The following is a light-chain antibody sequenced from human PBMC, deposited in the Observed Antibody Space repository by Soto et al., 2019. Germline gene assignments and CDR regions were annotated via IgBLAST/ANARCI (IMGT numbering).Light chain of an antibody. CDR2: DVT. J-gene: IGLJ3*02. Sequence: QSALTQPPSASGSPGQSVTISCTGTSSDVGGYNYVSLYQQPPGNAPKLRIYDVTQRPSGVADRFSGSKSSNTASLTVSGLQAEEADDYYCRSDAGSNNLVFGGGTKLTVL. CDR3: RSDAGSNNLV. CDR1: SSDVGGYNY. V-gene: IGLV2-8*01.